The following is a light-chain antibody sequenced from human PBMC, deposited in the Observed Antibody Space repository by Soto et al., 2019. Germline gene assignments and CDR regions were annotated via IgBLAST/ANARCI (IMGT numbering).Light chain of an antibody. CDR2: DAS. CDR1: QSISRW. V-gene: IGKV1-5*01. CDR3: QQYNILST. Sequence: IQTNQSPSTLSASVGDRVTITCRASQSISRWLAWYQQKPGKGPKALMYDASGLRSGVPSRFSGGGSGTEYSLISSIRQEDEVVSYFWQQYNILSTFGGGTRLEIK. J-gene: IGKJ5*01.